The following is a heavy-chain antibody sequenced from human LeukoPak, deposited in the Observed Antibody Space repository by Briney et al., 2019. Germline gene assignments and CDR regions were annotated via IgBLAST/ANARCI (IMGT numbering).Heavy chain of an antibody. J-gene: IGHJ4*02. CDR2: IAQDGSEK. Sequence: PGGSLRLSCAASGFTFSSYWMSWVRQAPGKGLEWVANIAQDGSEKYYVDSVKGRFTISRDNVKNSLYLQMNSLRVEDTAVYFCARVRRVFGVGTGYCLDYWGQGTLVTVSS. D-gene: IGHD3-3*01. CDR3: ARVRRVFGVGTGYCLDY. V-gene: IGHV3-7*01. CDR1: GFTFSSYW.